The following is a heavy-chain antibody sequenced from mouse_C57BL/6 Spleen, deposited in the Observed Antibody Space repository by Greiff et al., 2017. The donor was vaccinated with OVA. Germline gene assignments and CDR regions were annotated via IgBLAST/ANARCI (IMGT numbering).Heavy chain of an antibody. CDR3: ARRGTGKAWFAY. D-gene: IGHD4-1*01. V-gene: IGHV1-78*01. J-gene: IGHJ3*01. CDR2: IYPRDGST. Sequence: QVQLQQSDAELVKPGASVKISCKVSGYTFTDHTIHWMKQRPEQGLEWIGYIYPRDGSTKDNEKFKGKATLTADKSSSTAYMQLNSLTSEDSAVYCCARRGTGKAWFAYWGQGTLVTVSA. CDR1: GYTFTDHT.